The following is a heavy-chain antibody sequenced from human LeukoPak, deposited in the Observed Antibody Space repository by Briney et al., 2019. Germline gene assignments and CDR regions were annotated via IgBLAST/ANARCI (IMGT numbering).Heavy chain of an antibody. J-gene: IGHJ4*02. CDR1: GFTVSSTY. Sequence: GGSLRLYCAASGFTVSSTYLTWVRQAPGQGLEWLSVIYSGGYTYYADSVKGRFFISRDISENMVYLQMNSLSVEDTAVYFCARGRPAHYFDSWGPRTLVTVS. D-gene: IGHD6-6*01. CDR3: ARGRPAHYFDS. V-gene: IGHV3-66*01. CDR2: IYSGGYT.